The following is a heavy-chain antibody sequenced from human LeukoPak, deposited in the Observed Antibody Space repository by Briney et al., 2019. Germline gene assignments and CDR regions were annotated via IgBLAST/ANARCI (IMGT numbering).Heavy chain of an antibody. D-gene: IGHD2-2*03. CDR2: IYPSGSA. Sequence: SETLSLTCDVSGDSISSYYWSWIRQPAGKGLEWLGRIYPSGSANYNPSLKSRGTMSVDTSKNQFSLRLSSVTAADTAVYYCARHGSTDYFDYWGQGTLVTVSS. J-gene: IGHJ4*02. CDR3: ARHGSTDYFDY. V-gene: IGHV4-4*07. CDR1: GDSISSYY.